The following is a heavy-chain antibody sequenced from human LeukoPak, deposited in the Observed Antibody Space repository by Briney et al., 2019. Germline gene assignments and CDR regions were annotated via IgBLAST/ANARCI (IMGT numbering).Heavy chain of an antibody. CDR1: GGSISSYY. J-gene: IGHJ3*02. V-gene: IGHV4-59*01. D-gene: IGHD2-2*01. Sequence: SETLSLTCTVSGGSISSYYWSWIRQPPGKGLEWIGYIYYSGNTNYNPSLKSRVTISVDTSKNQFSLKLRSVTAADTAVYYCAREDAQEGTNAFDIWGQGTLVTVSS. CDR2: IYYSGNT. CDR3: AREDAQEGTNAFDI.